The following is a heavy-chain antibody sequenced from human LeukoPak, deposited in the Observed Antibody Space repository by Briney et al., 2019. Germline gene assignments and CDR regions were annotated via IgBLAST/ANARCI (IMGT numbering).Heavy chain of an antibody. CDR2: IKQDGSEK. Sequence: GGSLRLSCAASGLTFSNYWMDWVRQAPGKGLEWVANIKQDGSEKNYVDSVKGRFIISRDNAKNSLYLQMNTLRADDAAVYYCARDGFGTGSNWGQGTLVTVSS. J-gene: IGHJ4*02. CDR3: ARDGFGTGSN. V-gene: IGHV3-7*03. D-gene: IGHD3-16*01. CDR1: GLTFSNYW.